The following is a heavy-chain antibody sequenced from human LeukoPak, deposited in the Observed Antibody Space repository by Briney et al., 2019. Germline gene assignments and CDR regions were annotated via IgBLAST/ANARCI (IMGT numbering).Heavy chain of an antibody. Sequence: SETLSLTCTVSVGSISSYYWGGIRQPPGKGLEWIGYIYYSGSTNYNPSLKSRVTISVDTSKNQFSLKLSSVTAADTAVYYCARDLYPGYPGRNWGQGTLVTVSS. D-gene: IGHD5-18*01. J-gene: IGHJ4*02. CDR3: ARDLYPGYPGRN. CDR1: VGSISSYY. CDR2: IYYSGST. V-gene: IGHV4-59*01.